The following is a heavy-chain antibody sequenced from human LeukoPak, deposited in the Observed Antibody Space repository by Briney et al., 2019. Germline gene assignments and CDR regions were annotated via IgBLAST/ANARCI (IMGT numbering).Heavy chain of an antibody. CDR2: ISGSGGST. Sequence: LAGGSLRPSCAASGFTFSSYAMSWVRQAPGKGLEWVSAISGSGGSTYYADSVKGRFTISRDNSKNTLYLQMNSLRAEDTAVYYCAKGVAYVWGSLYYFDYWGQGTLVTVSS. CDR1: GFTFSSYA. V-gene: IGHV3-23*01. J-gene: IGHJ4*02. D-gene: IGHD3-16*01. CDR3: AKGVAYVWGSLYYFDY.